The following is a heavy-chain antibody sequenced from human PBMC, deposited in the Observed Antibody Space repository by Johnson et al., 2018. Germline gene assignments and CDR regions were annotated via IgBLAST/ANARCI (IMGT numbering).Heavy chain of an antibody. CDR1: GFTFDDHT. Sequence: VQLVESGGGVVQPGGSLRLSCAASGFTFDDHTMHWVRQAPGKGLEWVSLMSWDGGSPSYADSVQGRFTISRDNSKTSLYLQMTRLTTEDTALYYCVKGVGGTYLGYFDYWGQGTLVTVSS. J-gene: IGHJ4*02. CDR3: VKGVGGTYLGYFDY. CDR2: MSWDGGSP. D-gene: IGHD1-26*01. V-gene: IGHV3-43*01.